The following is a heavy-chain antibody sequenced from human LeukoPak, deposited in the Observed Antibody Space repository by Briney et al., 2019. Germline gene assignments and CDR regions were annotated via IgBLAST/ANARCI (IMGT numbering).Heavy chain of an antibody. CDR3: AKRDGSGRLVWYYYGMDV. CDR2: ISYDGSNK. CDR1: GFTFSSYG. Sequence: QPGRSLRLSCAASGFTFSSYGMHWVRQAPGKGLEWVAVISYDGSNKYYADSVKGRLTISRDNSKNTLYLQMNSLRAEDTAVYYCAKRDGSGRLVWYYYGMDVWGQGTTVTVSS. V-gene: IGHV3-30*18. D-gene: IGHD3-10*01. J-gene: IGHJ6*02.